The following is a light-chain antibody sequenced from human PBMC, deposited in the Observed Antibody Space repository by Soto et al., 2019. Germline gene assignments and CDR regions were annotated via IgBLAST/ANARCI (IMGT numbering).Light chain of an antibody. Sequence: QSALIQPASVSGSPGQLITISCIGTSSDIGTYNLVSWYQHHPGKAPKLIIYEGSKRSSGYSNRFSGSQSGNTASLTISGLQAEDEADYYCCAYAGYSTFVFGTGTKLTVL. V-gene: IGLV2-23*01. CDR2: EGS. CDR1: SSDIGTYNL. CDR3: CAYAGYSTFV. J-gene: IGLJ1*01.